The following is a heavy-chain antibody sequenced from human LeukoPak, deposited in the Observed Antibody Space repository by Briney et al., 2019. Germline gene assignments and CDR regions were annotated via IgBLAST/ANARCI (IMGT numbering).Heavy chain of an antibody. CDR3: V. CDR1: GFTFSRYW. V-gene: IGHV3-7*01. CDR2: IKQDGSKT. Sequence: GGSLRLSCAASGFTFSRYWMTWVRQAPGKGLEWVASIKQDGSKTYYLESVMGRFSISRDNAKNSLFLEVNSLRAEDTALYFDVWGQGTMIIVSA. J-gene: IGHJ3*01.